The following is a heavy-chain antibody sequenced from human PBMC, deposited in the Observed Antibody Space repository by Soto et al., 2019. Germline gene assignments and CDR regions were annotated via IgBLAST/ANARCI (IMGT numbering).Heavy chain of an antibody. D-gene: IGHD4-17*01. Sequence: GGSLRLSCAASGFIFSSNTMNWVCQAPGKGLEWVSSISPSSSYIFYSDSVEGRFTISRDNAKNSLFLQMNNLRAEDTALYYCARDMSSGDYEAFDYWGQGTLVTVSS. J-gene: IGHJ4*02. CDR2: ISPSSSYI. CDR3: ARDMSSGDYEAFDY. V-gene: IGHV3-21*01. CDR1: GFIFSSNT.